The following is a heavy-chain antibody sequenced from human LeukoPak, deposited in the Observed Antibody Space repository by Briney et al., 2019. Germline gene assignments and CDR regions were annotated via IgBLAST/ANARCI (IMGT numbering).Heavy chain of an antibody. Sequence: GGSLRLSCAASGFTFSSYAMSWVRQAPGKGLEWVSAISGSGGSTYYADSVKGRFTISRDNSKNTLHLQMNSLRAEDTAVYYCAKVGLVRSSWYYDYWGQGTLVTVSS. J-gene: IGHJ4*02. V-gene: IGHV3-23*01. D-gene: IGHD6-13*01. CDR3: AKVGLVRSSWYYDY. CDR2: ISGSGGST. CDR1: GFTFSSYA.